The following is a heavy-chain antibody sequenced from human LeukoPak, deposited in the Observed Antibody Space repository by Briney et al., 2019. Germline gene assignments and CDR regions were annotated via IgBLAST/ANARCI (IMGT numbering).Heavy chain of an antibody. CDR1: GFTFSSYA. J-gene: IGHJ4*02. CDR2: VKHDGSEK. Sequence: GGSLRLSCAASGFTFSSYAMSWVRQAPGKGLEWVASVKHDGSEKYFVDSVKGRFTISRDNAKNSLFLQMNSLRAEDTAVYYCAREAFWGQGTLVSVSS. CDR3: AREAF. V-gene: IGHV3-7*01.